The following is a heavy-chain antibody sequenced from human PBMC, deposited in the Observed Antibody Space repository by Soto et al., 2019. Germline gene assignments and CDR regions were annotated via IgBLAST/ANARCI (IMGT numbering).Heavy chain of an antibody. Sequence: QVQLVQSRGGVKKPGASVKVSCKTSGYSFTTYGISWVRQAPGKGLEWMGWISGYNGNTTYAQNLQGRVTMTTDTSPQAAHIEPRSLRPADTAVYHCASEGPAPCLFNAIDVWGEAGTVTVS. CDR2: ISGYNGNT. CDR1: GYSFTTYG. V-gene: IGHV1-18*01. J-gene: IGHJ6*02. CDR3: ASEGPAPCLFNAIDV.